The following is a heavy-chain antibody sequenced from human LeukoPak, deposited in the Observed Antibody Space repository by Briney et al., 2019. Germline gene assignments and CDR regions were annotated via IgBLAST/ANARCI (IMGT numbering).Heavy chain of an antibody. CDR1: GYTFTSYY. J-gene: IGHJ4*02. V-gene: IGHV1-46*01. CDR3: ARGGRVVPAAVGRRASGAEDY. D-gene: IGHD2-2*01. CDR2: INPSGGST. Sequence: ASVKVSCKASGYTFTSYYMHWVRQAPGQGLEWMGIINPSGGSTSYAQKFQGRVTMTRDTSTSTVYMELSSLRSEDTAVYYCARGGRVVPAAVGRRASGAEDYWGQGTLVTVSS.